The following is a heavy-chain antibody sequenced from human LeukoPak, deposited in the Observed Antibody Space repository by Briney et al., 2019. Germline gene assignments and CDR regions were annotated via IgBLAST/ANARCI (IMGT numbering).Heavy chain of an antibody. D-gene: IGHD3-9*01. CDR1: GGSISSGGYS. J-gene: IGHJ4*02. CDR2: IYHSGST. CDR3: ASGYDILTGYFYFDY. V-gene: IGHV4-30-2*01. Sequence: SETLSLTCAVSGGSISSGGYSWSWIRQPPGQGLEWIGYIYHSGSTYYNPSLKSRVTISVDRSKNQFSLKLSSVTAADTAVYYCASGYDILTGYFYFDYWGQGTLVTVSS.